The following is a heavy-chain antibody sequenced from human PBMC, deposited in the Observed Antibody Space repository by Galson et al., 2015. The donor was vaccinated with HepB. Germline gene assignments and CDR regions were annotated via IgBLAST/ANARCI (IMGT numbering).Heavy chain of an antibody. J-gene: IGHJ3*02. D-gene: IGHD3-22*01. CDR3: ARAVYYYDSSGRQGAFDI. V-gene: IGHV3-11*06. CDR1: GFTFSDYY. CDR2: ISSSSSYT. Sequence: SLRLSCAASGFTFSDYYMSWIRQAPGKGLEWVSYISSSSSYTNYADSVKGRFTISRDNAKNSLYLQMNSLRAEDTAVYYCARAVYYYDSSGRQGAFDIWGQGTMVTVSS.